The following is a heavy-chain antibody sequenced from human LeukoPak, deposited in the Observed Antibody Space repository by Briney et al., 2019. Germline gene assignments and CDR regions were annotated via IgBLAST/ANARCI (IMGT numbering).Heavy chain of an antibody. CDR1: GFTFSSFG. D-gene: IGHD3-22*01. J-gene: IGHJ4*02. V-gene: IGHV3-21*01. Sequence: GGSLRLSCAASGFTFSSFGMNWVRQAPGKGLEWVSSISSSSSYIYYADSVKGRFTISRDNAKNSLYLQMNSLRAEDTAVYCCARDLDYYGSSGYYYAFDYWGQGTLVTVSS. CDR3: ARDLDYYGSSGYYYAFDY. CDR2: ISSSSSYI.